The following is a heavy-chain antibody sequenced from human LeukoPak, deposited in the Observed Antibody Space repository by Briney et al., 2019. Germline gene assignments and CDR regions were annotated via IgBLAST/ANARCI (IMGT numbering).Heavy chain of an antibody. J-gene: IGHJ1*01. CDR2: ISSNGGST. CDR3: VKGQRYYDSSGYYSIEYFQH. D-gene: IGHD3-22*01. CDR1: GFTFSSYA. Sequence: GGSLRLSCSASGFTFSSYAMHWVRQAPGKGLEYFSAISSNGGSTYYADSVKGRFTISRDNSKNTLYLQMSSLRAEDTAVYYCVKGQRYYDSSGYYSIEYFQHWGQGTLVTVSS. V-gene: IGHV3-64D*09.